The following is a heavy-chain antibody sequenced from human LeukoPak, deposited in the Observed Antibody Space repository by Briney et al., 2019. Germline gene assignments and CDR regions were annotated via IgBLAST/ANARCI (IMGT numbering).Heavy chain of an antibody. D-gene: IGHD2-2*02. CDR1: RHTVTTYD. V-gene: IGHV1-8*01. J-gene: IGHJ4*02. Sequence: APVKPSCKPARHTVTTYDINRVRQSTGHRLECMGWTNPNSGNKGYAEKFEGRVTMTRHTSISTAYMELSSVRYEDTAVYYCARESRYCSSTSCYTGFDFDYWGQGTLVTVSS. CDR2: TNPNSGNK. CDR3: ARESRYCSSTSCYTGFDFDY.